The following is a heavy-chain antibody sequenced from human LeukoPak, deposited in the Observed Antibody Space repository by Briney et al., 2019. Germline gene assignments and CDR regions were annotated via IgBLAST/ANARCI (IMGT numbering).Heavy chain of an antibody. CDR1: GGSISSYY. Sequence: KPSETLSLTCTVSGGSISSYYWSWIRQPPGKGLEWIGYIYYSGSTNYNPSLKSRVTISVDTSKNQFSLKLSSVTAADTAVYYCARERSWGSLYYWGQGILVTVSS. V-gene: IGHV4-59*01. CDR2: IYYSGST. CDR3: ARERSWGSLYY. D-gene: IGHD2-15*01. J-gene: IGHJ4*02.